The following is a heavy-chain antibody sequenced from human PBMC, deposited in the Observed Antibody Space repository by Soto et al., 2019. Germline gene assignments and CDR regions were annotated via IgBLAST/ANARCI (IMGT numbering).Heavy chain of an antibody. V-gene: IGHV4-30-4*01. Sequence: SLTCTVSGGSISSGDYYWCWIRQPPGKGLEWIGYIYYSGSTYYNPSLKSRVTISVDTSKNQFSLKLSSVTAADTAVYYCAREMSLTYYASSGYNCSHYLRQATLVTV. CDR1: GGSISSGDYY. D-gene: IGHD3-22*01. CDR3: AREMSLTYYASSGYNCSHY. CDR2: IYYSGST. J-gene: IGHJ4*02.